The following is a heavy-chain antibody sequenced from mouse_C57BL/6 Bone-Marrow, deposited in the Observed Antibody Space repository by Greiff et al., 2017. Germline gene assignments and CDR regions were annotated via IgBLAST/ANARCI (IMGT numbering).Heavy chain of an antibody. CDR3: ARALIYYYGEYYFDY. CDR1: GYSFTDYN. Sequence: EVKLQESGPELVKPGASVKISCTASGYSFTDYNMNWVQQSNGKSLEWIGVINPNYGTTSYNQKFKGKATLTVDQSSSTAYMQLNSLTSEDSAVYYCARALIYYYGEYYFDYWGQGTTLTVSS. D-gene: IGHD1-1*01. J-gene: IGHJ2*01. CDR2: INPNYGTT. V-gene: IGHV1-39*01.